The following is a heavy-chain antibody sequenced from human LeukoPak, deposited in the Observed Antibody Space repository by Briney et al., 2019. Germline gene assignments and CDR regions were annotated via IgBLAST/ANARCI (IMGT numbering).Heavy chain of an antibody. D-gene: IGHD6-19*01. V-gene: IGHV3-73*01. Sequence: GGSLRLSCAASGFTVSGSAMHWVRQASGKGLEWLGRVRSKGYNYATAYGASVKDRFIIARDDSKSTAYLQMSSLKSEDTAVYYCATLGETSGWYPDHWGQGTLVTVSS. CDR2: VRSKGYNYAT. CDR3: ATLGETSGWYPDH. J-gene: IGHJ4*02. CDR1: GFTVSGSA.